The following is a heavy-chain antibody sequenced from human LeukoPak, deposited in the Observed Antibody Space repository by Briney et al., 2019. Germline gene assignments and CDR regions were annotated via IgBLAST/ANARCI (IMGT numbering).Heavy chain of an antibody. CDR3: ARHVTISGPYDASDI. D-gene: IGHD5-24*01. CDR1: GDSISSYY. V-gene: IGHV4-59*08. J-gene: IGHJ3*02. CDR2: IYYSGGT. Sequence: SETLSLTCTASGDSISSYYWSWIRQPPGKGLEWIGYIYYSGGTDYNPSLKSRVTISVDTSKNQFSLKLRSVTAADTAVYYCARHVTISGPYDASDIWGQGTMVTVSP.